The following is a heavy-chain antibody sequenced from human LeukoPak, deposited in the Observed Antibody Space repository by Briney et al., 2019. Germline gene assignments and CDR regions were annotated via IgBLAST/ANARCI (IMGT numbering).Heavy chain of an antibody. J-gene: IGHJ4*02. D-gene: IGHD3-22*01. Sequence: PSETLSLTCTVSGGSISNYYWSWFRQPPGKALEWIGYIYYSGNTDYNPSLKSRLTISVDTPKNHCSLRLSSVTAADTAVYYCTRHSETCSGDYCFLDYFDYWGRGTLVTVSS. CDR1: GGSISNYY. CDR3: TRHSETCSGDYCFLDYFDY. CDR2: IYYSGNT. V-gene: IGHV4-59*08.